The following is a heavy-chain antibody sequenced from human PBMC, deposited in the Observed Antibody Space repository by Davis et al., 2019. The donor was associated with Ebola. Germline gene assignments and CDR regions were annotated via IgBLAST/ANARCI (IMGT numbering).Heavy chain of an antibody. CDR3: ARDRYSDY. CDR1: GFTFDDYG. CDR2: ISSSSSYI. J-gene: IGHJ4*02. V-gene: IGHV3-21*01. D-gene: IGHD5-12*01. Sequence: GGSLRLSCAASGFTFDDYGMSWVRQAPGKGLEWVSSISSSSSYIYYADSVKGRFTISRDNAKNSLYLQMNSLRAEDTAVYYCARDRYSDYWGQGSLVTVSS.